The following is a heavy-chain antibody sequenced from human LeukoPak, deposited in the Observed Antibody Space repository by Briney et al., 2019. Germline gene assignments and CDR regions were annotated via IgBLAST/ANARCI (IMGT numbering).Heavy chain of an antibody. CDR2: IYYSGST. CDR1: GGSISSYY. J-gene: IGHJ6*02. V-gene: IGHV4-59*01. CDR3: ARDIHLYDV. D-gene: IGHD2-2*02. Sequence: PSETLSLTCTVSGGSISSYYWSWIRQPPGKGLEWIGYIYYSGSTNYNPSLKSRVTISVDTSKNQFSLKLSSVTAADTAEYYCARDIHLYDVWGQGTTVTVSS.